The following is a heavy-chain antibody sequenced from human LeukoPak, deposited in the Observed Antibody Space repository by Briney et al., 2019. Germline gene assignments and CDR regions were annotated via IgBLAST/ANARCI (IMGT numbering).Heavy chain of an antibody. J-gene: IGHJ4*02. V-gene: IGHV1-18*01. CDR3: ARDLSSGWTTD. CDR1: GYIFINYG. CDR2: ISGYNGNT. Sequence: GASVKVSCKASGYIFINYGISWVRQAPGRGLEWMGWISGYNGNTNYAQKLQGRVTMTTDTSTSTAYMELRSLRSDDTAVYYCARDLSSGWTTDWGQGTLVTVSS. D-gene: IGHD6-19*01.